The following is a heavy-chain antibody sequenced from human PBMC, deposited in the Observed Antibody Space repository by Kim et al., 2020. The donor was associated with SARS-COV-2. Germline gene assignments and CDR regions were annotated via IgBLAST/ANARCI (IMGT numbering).Heavy chain of an antibody. D-gene: IGHD6-19*01. V-gene: IGHV3-30*03. Sequence: YADSVKGHFTISRDQSRNTLYLQMNNQRTEDTAGYSCAREGQGSGWSGFDYWGQVTLVTVSS. CDR3: AREGQGSGWSGFDY. J-gene: IGHJ4*02.